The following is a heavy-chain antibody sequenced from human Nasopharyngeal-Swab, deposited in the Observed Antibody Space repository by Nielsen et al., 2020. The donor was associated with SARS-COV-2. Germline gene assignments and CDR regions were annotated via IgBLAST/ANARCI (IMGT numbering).Heavy chain of an antibody. CDR3: AKVSGCTGGVCYTARWFDP. D-gene: IGHD2-8*02. V-gene: IGHV3-23*01. CDR2: ISGSGGST. CDR1: GFTFSSYA. Sequence: GESLKISCAASGFTFSSYAMSWVRQAPGKGLEWASAISGSGGSTYYADSVKGRFTISRDNSKNTLYLQMNSLRAEDTAVYYCAKVSGCTGGVCYTARWFDPWGQGTLVTVSS. J-gene: IGHJ5*02.